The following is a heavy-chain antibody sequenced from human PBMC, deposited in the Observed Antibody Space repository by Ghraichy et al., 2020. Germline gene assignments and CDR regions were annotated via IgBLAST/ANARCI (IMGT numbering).Heavy chain of an antibody. J-gene: IGHJ4*02. CDR3: AKQPYPSWGYDYFDY. CDR2: ISGSGGST. V-gene: IGHV3-23*01. CDR1: GFTFSSYA. Sequence: GGSLRLSCAASGFTFSSYAMSWVRRAPGKGLEWVSAISGSGGSTYYADSVKGRFTISRDNSKNTLYLQMISLRADDTAVYYCAKQPYPSWGYDYFDYWGQGTLVTVSS. D-gene: IGHD7-27*01.